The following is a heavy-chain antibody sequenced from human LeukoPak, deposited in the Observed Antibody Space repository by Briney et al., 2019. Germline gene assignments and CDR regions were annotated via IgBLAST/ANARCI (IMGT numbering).Heavy chain of an antibody. V-gene: IGHV1-2*04. CDR1: GYTFTGYY. Sequence: ASVKVSCKASGYTFTGYYMHWVRQAPGQGLEWMGWINPNSGGTNYAQKFQGWVTMTRDTSISTAYMELSRLGSDDTAVYYCARVDCSSTSCYDYFDYWGQGTLVTVSS. D-gene: IGHD2-2*01. CDR2: INPNSGGT. CDR3: ARVDCSSTSCYDYFDY. J-gene: IGHJ4*02.